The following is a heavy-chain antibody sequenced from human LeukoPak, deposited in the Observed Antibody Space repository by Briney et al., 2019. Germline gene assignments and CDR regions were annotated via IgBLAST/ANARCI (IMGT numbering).Heavy chain of an antibody. CDR2: INHSGST. CDR1: GGSFSGYY. D-gene: IGHD6-13*01. Sequence: PSETLSLTCAVYGGSFSGYYWSWIRQPPGKGLEWIGEINHSGSTNYNPSLKSRVTISVDTSKNQFSLKLSSVTAADTAVYYRARAKQQLVRPFDYWGQGTLVTVSP. V-gene: IGHV4-34*01. J-gene: IGHJ4*02. CDR3: ARAKQQLVRPFDY.